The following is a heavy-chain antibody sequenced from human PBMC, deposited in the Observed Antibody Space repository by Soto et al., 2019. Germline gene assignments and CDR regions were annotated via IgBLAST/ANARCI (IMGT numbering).Heavy chain of an antibody. Sequence: QVQLLESGPTLVKPSEILFLTCSVSGDSLNNSWWTWIRQAPGTAPELVGYLYYKGDTRYNPSLESRVTISVDSPKNQIPLELRSLSGADTAVYFCARGSLVYDSWGQGILVTVSS. D-gene: IGHD3-16*01. CDR1: GDSLNNSW. J-gene: IGHJ4*02. CDR2: LYYKGDT. V-gene: IGHV4-59*01. CDR3: ARGSLVYDS.